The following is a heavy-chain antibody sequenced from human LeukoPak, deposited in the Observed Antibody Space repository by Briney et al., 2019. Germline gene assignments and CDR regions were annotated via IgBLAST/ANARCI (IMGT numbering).Heavy chain of an antibody. Sequence: GGSLRLSCAASGFTFSSYAMHWVRQAPGKGLEWVAVIWYDGSNKYYADSVKGRFTISRDNSKNTLYLQMNSLRAEDTAVYYCARASNMAGIVDYWGQGTLVTVSS. CDR3: ARASNMAGIVDY. V-gene: IGHV3-33*08. J-gene: IGHJ4*02. D-gene: IGHD6-19*01. CDR2: IWYDGSNK. CDR1: GFTFSSYA.